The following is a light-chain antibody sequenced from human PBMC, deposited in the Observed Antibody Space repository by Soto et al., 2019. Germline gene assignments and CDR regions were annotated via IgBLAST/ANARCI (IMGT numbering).Light chain of an antibody. CDR1: SSDVGGYNY. J-gene: IGLJ2*01. Sequence: QSALTQPPSASGSPGQSVTISCTGTSSDVGGYNYVSWYQQHPGKAPKLMIYEVSKRPSGVPDRFSGSKSGNTASLTVSGLHAEDVADYYCSSFAGSNRVIGGGTKLTVL. CDR2: EVS. V-gene: IGLV2-8*01. CDR3: SSFAGSNRV.